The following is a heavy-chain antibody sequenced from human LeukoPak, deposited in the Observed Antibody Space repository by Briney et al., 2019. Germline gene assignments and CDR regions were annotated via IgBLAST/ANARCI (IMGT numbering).Heavy chain of an antibody. V-gene: IGHV3-48*03. D-gene: IGHD1-14*01. CDR1: GFTFSSYE. CDR3: AKPAKTDYADY. J-gene: IGHJ4*02. Sequence: GGSLRLSCAASGFTFSSYEMNWVRQAPGKGLEWVSYISSSGSTIYYADSVKGRFTISRDNAKNSLYLQMNSLRAEDTALYYCAKPAKTDYADYWGQGTLVTVSS. CDR2: ISSSGSTI.